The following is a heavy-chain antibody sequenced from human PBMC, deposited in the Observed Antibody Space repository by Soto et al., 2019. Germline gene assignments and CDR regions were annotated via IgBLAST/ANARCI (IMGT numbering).Heavy chain of an antibody. D-gene: IGHD3-22*01. CDR1: GFTFSCHS. CDR3: AREQYYYDSSGYSY. Sequence: EVQLVESGGGLVQPGGSLRLSCAASGFTFSCHSMNRVRQAPGKGLEWVSYISPSSSTIYYADSVKGRFTISRDNAKNSLYLQMNSLRAEDTAVYYCAREQYYYDSSGYSYWGQGTLVTVSS. CDR2: ISPSSSTI. J-gene: IGHJ4*02. V-gene: IGHV3-48*01.